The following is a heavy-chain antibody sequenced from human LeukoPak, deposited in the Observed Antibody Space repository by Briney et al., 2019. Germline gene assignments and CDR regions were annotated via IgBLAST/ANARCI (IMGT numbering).Heavy chain of an antibody. CDR3: ARSTGTSRNWPFDY. J-gene: IGHJ4*02. CDR2: ISAYNGNT. V-gene: IGHV1-18*01. Sequence: ASVKVSCKASGYTFTSYGISWVRQAPGQGLEWMGWISAYNGNTNYAQNLQGRVTMTTDTSTNTAYMELRGPRSDDTAIYYCARSTGTSRNWPFDYWGQGTLVTVSS. CDR1: GYTFTSYG. D-gene: IGHD1-7*01.